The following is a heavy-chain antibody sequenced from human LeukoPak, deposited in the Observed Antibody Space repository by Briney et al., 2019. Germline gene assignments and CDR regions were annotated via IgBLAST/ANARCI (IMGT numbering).Heavy chain of an antibody. CDR3: ARPSFGRTALDY. CDR2: IYYGGNT. V-gene: IGHV4-39*01. D-gene: IGHD3-16*01. CDR1: GASIGSGGYD. Sequence: SETLSLTCTVSGASIGSGGYDWGWVRQPPGRGLEWIGRIYYGGNTYYDPSLKSRLTISVDTSKNQFSLTLSSVTAADTAVYYCARPSFGRTALDYWGQGTLVTVSS. J-gene: IGHJ4*02.